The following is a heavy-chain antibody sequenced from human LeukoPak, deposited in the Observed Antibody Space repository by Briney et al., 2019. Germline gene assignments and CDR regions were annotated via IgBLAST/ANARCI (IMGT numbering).Heavy chain of an antibody. CDR1: GGSISSYY. CDR2: IYYSGST. D-gene: IGHD5-18*01. CDR3: ARHHVDTALLD. V-gene: IGHV4-59*08. J-gene: IGHJ4*02. Sequence: PSETLSLTCTVSGGSISSYYWSWIRQPPVKGLEWIGYIYYSGSTNYNPSLKSRVTISVDTSKNQFSLKLSSVTAADTAVYYCARHHVDTALLDWGQGTLVTVSS.